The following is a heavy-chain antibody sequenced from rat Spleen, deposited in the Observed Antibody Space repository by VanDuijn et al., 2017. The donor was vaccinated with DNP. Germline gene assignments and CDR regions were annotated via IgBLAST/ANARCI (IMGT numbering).Heavy chain of an antibody. D-gene: IGHD1-6*01. CDR2: ISYDGSST. CDR1: GFSFSDHN. V-gene: IGHV5-7*01. J-gene: IGHJ4*01. Sequence: EVQLVESGGGLAQPGRSLKLSCAASGFSFSDHNMAWVRQAPKKGLEWVATISYDGSSTYYRDSVKGRFTISRDNAKSTLYLQMDSLRSEDTATYYCTTGPATTDYVMDAWGQGASVTVSS. CDR3: TTGPATTDYVMDA.